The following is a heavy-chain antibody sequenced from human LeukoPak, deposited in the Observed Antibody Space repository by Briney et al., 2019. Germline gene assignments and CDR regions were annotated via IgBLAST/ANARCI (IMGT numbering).Heavy chain of an antibody. CDR3: VKLQLSGSVY. CDR1: GLTFSSYS. CDR2: ISGSSDGT. Sequence: GGSLRLSCPASGLTFSSYSMSWVRQAPGKGLEWVSAISGSSDGTHYADSVKGRFTISRDNSKNTLYLQMNSLRAEDTAVYYCVKLQLSGSVYWGQGTLVTVSS. D-gene: IGHD3-22*01. V-gene: IGHV3-23*01. J-gene: IGHJ4*02.